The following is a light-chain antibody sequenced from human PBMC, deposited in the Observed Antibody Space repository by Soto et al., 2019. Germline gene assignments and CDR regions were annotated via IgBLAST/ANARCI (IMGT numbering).Light chain of an antibody. V-gene: IGKV3-11*01. CDR2: DAS. J-gene: IGKJ4*01. Sequence: EIVLTQSPATLSLSPGERATLSCRASQSFNDYLAWYQQKPGQAPRLVIYDASTRATGIPGRFSGSESGTDFTLTISSLEPEDFAVYYCQQRGIYPLAFGGGTKVEIK. CDR1: QSFNDY. CDR3: QQRGIYPLA.